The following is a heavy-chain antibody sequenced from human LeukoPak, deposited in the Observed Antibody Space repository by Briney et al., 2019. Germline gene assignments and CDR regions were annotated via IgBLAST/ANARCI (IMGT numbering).Heavy chain of an antibody. Sequence: GGSLRLSCAASGFTFSNYEMIWVRQAPGKGLEWISYISGSGDITEYADSVRGRFTISRDNAKNTLYLQMNSLRAEDTAVYYCARGYYDSSGYYLIDYWGQGTLVTVSS. CDR2: ISGSGDIT. D-gene: IGHD3-22*01. CDR3: ARGYYDSSGYYLIDY. CDR1: GFTFSNYE. V-gene: IGHV3-48*03. J-gene: IGHJ4*02.